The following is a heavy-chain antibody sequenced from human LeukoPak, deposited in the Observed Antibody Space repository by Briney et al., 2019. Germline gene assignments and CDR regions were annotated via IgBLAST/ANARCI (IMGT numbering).Heavy chain of an antibody. J-gene: IGHJ4*02. CDR1: GYTFTSYG. CDR3: AILAYCGGDCYSDFDY. Sequence: GASVKVSCKASGYTFTSYGISWVRQAPGQGLEWMGWISAYNGNTNYAQKLQGRVTMTTDTSTSTAYMELRSLRSEDTAVYYCAILAYCGGDCYSDFDYWGQGTLVTVSS. CDR2: ISAYNGNT. D-gene: IGHD2-21*02. V-gene: IGHV1-18*01.